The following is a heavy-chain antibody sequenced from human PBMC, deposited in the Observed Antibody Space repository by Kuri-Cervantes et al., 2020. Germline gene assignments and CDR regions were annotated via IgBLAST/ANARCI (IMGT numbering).Heavy chain of an antibody. V-gene: IGHV3-30-3*01. D-gene: IGHD6-19*01. J-gene: IGHJ6*02. CDR1: GFTFSSYA. CDR3: ARDDRIAVAGLHYYYYYGMDV. Sequence: GESLKISCAASGFTFSSYAMHWVRQAPGKGLEWVAVISYDGSNKYYADSVKGRFTISRDNSKNTLHLQMNSLRAEDTAVYYCARDDRIAVAGLHYYYYYGMDVWGQGTTVPSP. CDR2: ISYDGSNK.